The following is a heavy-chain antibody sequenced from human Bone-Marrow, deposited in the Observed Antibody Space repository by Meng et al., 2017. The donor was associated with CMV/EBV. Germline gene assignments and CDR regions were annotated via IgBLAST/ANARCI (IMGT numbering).Heavy chain of an antibody. Sequence: GSLRLSCTVSGGSVSSGSYYWSWIRQPPGKGLEWIGYIYYSGSTNYNPSLKSRVTISVDTSKNQFSLKLSSVTAADTAVYYCARVGYDSSGYYYFDYWGPGHRVNGAS. CDR2: IYYSGST. CDR1: GGSVSSGSYY. CDR3: ARVGYDSSGYYYFDY. J-gene: IGHJ4*02. D-gene: IGHD3-22*01. V-gene: IGHV4-61*01.